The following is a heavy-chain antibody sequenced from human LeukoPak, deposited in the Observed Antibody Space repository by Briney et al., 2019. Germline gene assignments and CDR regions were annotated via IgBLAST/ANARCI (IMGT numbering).Heavy chain of an antibody. V-gene: IGHV3-7*04. D-gene: IGHD1-14*01. CDR1: GFTLFSYW. J-gene: IGHJ4*02. Sequence: SGGALRLSCVGSGFTLFSYWVTWVRQAPGKGLEWVANIKDDGSEKYSVDSVKGRFTISRDNAKNLLYLQMSSLRAEDTAVYYCARARIDYWGQGTLVTVSS. CDR2: IKDDGSEK. CDR3: ARARIDY.